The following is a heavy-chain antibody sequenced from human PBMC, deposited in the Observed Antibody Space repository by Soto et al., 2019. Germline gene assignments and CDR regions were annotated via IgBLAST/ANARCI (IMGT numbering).Heavy chain of an antibody. J-gene: IGHJ4*02. D-gene: IGHD6-13*01. CDR2: IKQDGSEK. V-gene: IGHV3-7*01. CDR3: ARPRFSSSWQRGYFDY. CDR1: GFTFSSYW. Sequence: GGSLRLSCAASGFTFSSYWMSWVRQAPGKGLEWVANIKQDGSEKYYVDSVKGRFTISRDNAKNSLYLQMNSLRAEDTAVYYCARPRFSSSWQRGYFDYWGQGTLVTVSS.